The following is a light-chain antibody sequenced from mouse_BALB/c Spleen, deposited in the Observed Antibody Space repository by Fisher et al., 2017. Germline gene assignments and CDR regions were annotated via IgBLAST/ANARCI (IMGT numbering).Light chain of an antibody. Sequence: IVLTQSPAIMSASLGEEITLTCSASSSVSSSYLHWYQQKPGSSPKLLIYRTSNLASGVPARFSGSGSGTSYSLTISSMEAEDAATYYCQQRSSYPLTFGSGTKLEIK. J-gene: IGKJ4*01. V-gene: IGKV4-79*01. CDR3: QQRSSYPLT. CDR2: RTS. CDR1: SSVSSSY.